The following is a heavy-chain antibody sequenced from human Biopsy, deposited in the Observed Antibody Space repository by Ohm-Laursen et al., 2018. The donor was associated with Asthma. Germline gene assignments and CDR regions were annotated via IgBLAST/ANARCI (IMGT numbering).Heavy chain of an antibody. J-gene: IGHJ5*02. V-gene: IGHV4-31*11. D-gene: IGHD4-17*01. CDR2: IYYSGST. CDR1: GGSINIGDYY. Sequence: TLSLTCGVSGGSINIGDYYWSWIRQLPVKGLEWIGYIYYSGSTYYNPSLKSRVSISLDTSKNQFSLSLTSVTAADTAVYYCARTTYGDDGFDPWGQGTLVTVSS. CDR3: ARTTYGDDGFDP.